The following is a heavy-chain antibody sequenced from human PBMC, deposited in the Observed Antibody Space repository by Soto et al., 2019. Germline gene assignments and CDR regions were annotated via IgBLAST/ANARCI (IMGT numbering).Heavy chain of an antibody. J-gene: IGHJ4*02. Sequence: VQLVESGGGVVQPGRSLRLLCEASGFPFSRYGMHWVRQAPGMGLEWVAVISWDGLAQYYGDSVRGRFTISRDNSQSTLYLQMNSLRTEDTAIYYCAKETIQVGGPNCFDCWGQGVLVTVSS. CDR1: GFPFSRYG. CDR2: ISWDGLAQ. CDR3: AKETIQVGGPNCFDC. V-gene: IGHV3-30*18. D-gene: IGHD1-1*01.